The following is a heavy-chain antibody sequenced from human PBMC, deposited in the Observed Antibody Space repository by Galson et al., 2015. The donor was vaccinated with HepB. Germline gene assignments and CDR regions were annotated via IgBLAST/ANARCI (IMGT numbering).Heavy chain of an antibody. CDR3: AKDTAWGSYQSDY. D-gene: IGHD3-16*02. J-gene: IGHJ4*02. CDR2: ISGSGGST. Sequence: SLRLSCAASGFTFSSYAMSWVRQAPGKGLEWVSGISGSGGSTYYADSVKGRFTISRDNSENTLYLQMNSLRAEDTAVYYCAKDTAWGSYQSDYWGQGTLVTVSS. V-gene: IGHV3-23*01. CDR1: GFTFSSYA.